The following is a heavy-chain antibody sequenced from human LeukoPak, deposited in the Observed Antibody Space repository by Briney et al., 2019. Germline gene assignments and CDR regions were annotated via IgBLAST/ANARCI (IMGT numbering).Heavy chain of an antibody. V-gene: IGHV4-59*08. D-gene: IGHD1-26*01. CDR2: ISYSGST. CDR1: SGSICTYY. CDR3: ARQAGSFTTFDF. J-gene: IGHJ4*02. Sequence: PSETLSLTCTVSSGSICTYYWAWIRQTPGKGLEWIGYISYSGSTNHNPSLTRRITISLDTSKNQFSLELRSMTAADTAMYYCARQAGSFTTFDFWGQGTLVTVSS.